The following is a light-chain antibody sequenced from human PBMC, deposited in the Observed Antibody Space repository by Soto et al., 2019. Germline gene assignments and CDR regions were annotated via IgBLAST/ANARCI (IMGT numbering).Light chain of an antibody. J-gene: IGLJ1*01. CDR1: SSDVGGYNY. CDR2: EVS. Sequence: QSALTQPASVSGSPGQSITISCTGTSSDVGGYNYVSWYQQYPGKAPKLMIYEVSNRPSGVSNRFSGSKSGNTASLTISGLQAEDEADYYFNSYTSSSTYVFGTGTKLTVL. CDR3: NSYTSSSTYV. V-gene: IGLV2-14*01.